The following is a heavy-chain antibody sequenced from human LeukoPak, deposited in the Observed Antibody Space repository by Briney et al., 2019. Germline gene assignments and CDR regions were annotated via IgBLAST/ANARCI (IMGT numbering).Heavy chain of an antibody. J-gene: IGHJ4*02. CDR2: IYYSGST. CDR1: DGSISSYY. D-gene: IGHD1-26*01. Sequence: TSSETLSLTCTVSDGSISSYYWSWIRQPPGKGLECIGSIYYSGSTYYNPSLKSRVTISIDTSKNQFSLKLSSVTAADTAVYYCARLNSGSYQHYFDYWGQGTLVTVSS. CDR3: ARLNSGSYQHYFDY. V-gene: IGHV4-59*12.